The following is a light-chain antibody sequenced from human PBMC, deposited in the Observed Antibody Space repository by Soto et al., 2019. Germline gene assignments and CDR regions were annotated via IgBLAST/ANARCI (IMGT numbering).Light chain of an antibody. CDR1: QSISSY. Sequence: DIQMTQSPSSLSASVGDRVTITCRASQSISSYLNWYQQKPGKAPKLLIYAASSLQSGVPSRFSGSGSGTDFTLTISSLQPEDFATYYCQQSSSTPALTFVGGTKVEIK. J-gene: IGKJ4*01. CDR3: QQSSSTPALT. V-gene: IGKV1-39*01. CDR2: AAS.